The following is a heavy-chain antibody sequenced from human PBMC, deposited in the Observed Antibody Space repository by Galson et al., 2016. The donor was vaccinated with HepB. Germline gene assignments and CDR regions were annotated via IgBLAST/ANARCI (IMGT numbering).Heavy chain of an antibody. CDR1: GYTFTNYP. Sequence: SVKVSCKASGYTFTNYPIHWVRQAPGQRFEWMGWVNAANGNTKYSEKFQGRVTMTRDTSAGIVYMELSSLRFEDTAVYFCARKAGMPVFDYWGQGTLVSVSS. V-gene: IGHV1-3*01. CDR2: VNAANGNT. D-gene: IGHD2-2*01. J-gene: IGHJ4*02. CDR3: ARKAGMPVFDY.